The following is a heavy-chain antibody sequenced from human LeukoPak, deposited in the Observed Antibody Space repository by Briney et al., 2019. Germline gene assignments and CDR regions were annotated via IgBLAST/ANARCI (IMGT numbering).Heavy chain of an antibody. CDR2: IIPIFGTA. D-gene: IGHD1-26*01. CDR3: ARCYSGSHYWFDP. J-gene: IGHJ5*02. CDR1: GGTFSSYA. V-gene: IGHV1-69*13. Sequence: GASVKVSCKASGGTFSSYAISWVRQAPGQGLEWMGGIIPIFGTANYAQKFQGRVTITADESTSTAYMELSSLRSEDTAVYYCARCYSGSHYWFDPWGQGTLVTVSS.